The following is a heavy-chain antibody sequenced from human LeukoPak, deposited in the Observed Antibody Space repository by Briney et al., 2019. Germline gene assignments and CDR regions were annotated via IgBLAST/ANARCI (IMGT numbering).Heavy chain of an antibody. CDR1: GFTFSSYG. J-gene: IGHJ6*03. Sequence: PGGSLRLSCGAPGFTFSSYGMHWVRQAPGKGLEWVAVIWYDGSNKYYADSVKGRFTISRDNSKNTLYLQMNSLRAEDTAVYYCAKDPRSWGNYRDVWGKGTTVTVSS. V-gene: IGHV3-33*06. CDR2: IWYDGSNK. CDR3: AKDPRSWGNYRDV. D-gene: IGHD6-13*01.